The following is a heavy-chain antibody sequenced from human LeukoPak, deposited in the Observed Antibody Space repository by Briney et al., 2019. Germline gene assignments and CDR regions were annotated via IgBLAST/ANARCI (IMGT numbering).Heavy chain of an antibody. V-gene: IGHV4-39*07. CDR2: IYYSGST. CDR3: ARELTYYYDSSGYYFDY. Sequence: SETLSLTCTVSGGSISSSSYYWGWIRQPPGKGLEWIGNIYYSGSTYYNPSLKSRVTILVDTSKNQFSLKLSSVTAADTAVYYCARELTYYYDSSGYYFDYWGQGTLVTVSS. D-gene: IGHD3-22*01. CDR1: GGSISSSSYY. J-gene: IGHJ4*02.